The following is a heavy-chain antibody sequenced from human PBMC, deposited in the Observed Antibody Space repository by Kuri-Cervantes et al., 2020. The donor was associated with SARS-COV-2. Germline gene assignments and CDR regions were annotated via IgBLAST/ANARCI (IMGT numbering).Heavy chain of an antibody. CDR1: GFSISDRAYW. Sequence: GESLKISCTASGFSISDRAYWMTWVRQTPGKGLEWVANIKHDGSERFYVDSVKGRFTISRDNAKNSLYLQMDSLRAEDTAVYYCVREKGGWLQGDHWGQGTLVTVSS. CDR2: IKHDGSER. CDR3: VREKGGWLQGDH. D-gene: IGHD5-24*01. V-gene: IGHV3-7*01. J-gene: IGHJ4*02.